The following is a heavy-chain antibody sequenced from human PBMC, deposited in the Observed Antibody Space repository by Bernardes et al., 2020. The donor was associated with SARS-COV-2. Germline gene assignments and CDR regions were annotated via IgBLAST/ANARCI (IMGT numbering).Heavy chain of an antibody. CDR1: GITFSNYW. CDR3: ATGGTGNSAPGMDV. V-gene: IGHV3-74*01. CDR2: INTDGRA. Sequence: GGSLRLSCAASGITFSNYWMHWGRQAPGEGLVWVSRINTDGRADYADSVRGRFTISRDDAKNTLYLQMNSLRVEDTAVYYCATGGTGNSAPGMDVWGLGTTVTVSS. J-gene: IGHJ6*02. D-gene: IGHD5-18*01.